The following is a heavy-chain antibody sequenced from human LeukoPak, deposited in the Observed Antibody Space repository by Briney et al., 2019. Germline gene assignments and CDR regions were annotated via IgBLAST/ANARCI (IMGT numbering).Heavy chain of an antibody. CDR2: IISSGGTT. D-gene: IGHD5-24*01. Sequence: AGGSLRLSCAASGFAFRSYAMSWVRLAPGKGLEWVSSIISSGGTTYYADSLKGRFTISRDNSKNTVYLQMNSLRTEDTSVYFCARTIGNGYNYFDYWGQGILVTVSS. CDR1: GFAFRSYA. J-gene: IGHJ4*02. CDR3: ARTIGNGYNYFDY. V-gene: IGHV3-23*01.